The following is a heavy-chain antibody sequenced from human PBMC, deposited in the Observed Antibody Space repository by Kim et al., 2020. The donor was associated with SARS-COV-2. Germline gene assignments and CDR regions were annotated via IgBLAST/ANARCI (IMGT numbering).Heavy chain of an antibody. J-gene: IGHJ4*02. D-gene: IGHD3-10*01. Sequence: SVKGRFTIARGKSKNPLYLQMNSLRAEDTGVYYCAKDTYYYGSGTHYLFWGQGTLVTVSS. CDR3: AKDTYYYGSGTHYLF. V-gene: IGHV3-23*01.